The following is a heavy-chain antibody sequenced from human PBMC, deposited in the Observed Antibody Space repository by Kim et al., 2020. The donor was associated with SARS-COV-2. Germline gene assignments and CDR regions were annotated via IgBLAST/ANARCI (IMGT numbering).Heavy chain of an antibody. J-gene: IGHJ2*01. Sequence: GGSLRLSCAASGFTFSSYGMHWVRQAPGKGLEWVAVIWYDGSNKYYADSVKGRFTISRDNSKNTLYLQMNSLRAEDTAVYYCARGGSWPVDWYFDLWGRGTLVTVSS. V-gene: IGHV3-33*01. CDR3: ARGGSWPVDWYFDL. CDR1: GFTFSSYG. D-gene: IGHD6-13*01. CDR2: IWYDGSNK.